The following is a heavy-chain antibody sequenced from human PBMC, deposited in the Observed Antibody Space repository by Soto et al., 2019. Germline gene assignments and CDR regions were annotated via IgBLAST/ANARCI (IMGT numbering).Heavy chain of an antibody. D-gene: IGHD3-10*01. J-gene: IGHJ6*02. CDR3: AAPRDEYGSGVSWFTYGMDI. V-gene: IGHV3-23*01. CDR2: LDGAGGST. Sequence: XESLTLSCLSSGFTFSDFSMTWVRHVPGRGLEWVASLDGAGGSTYYAESVRGRFSISRDNSQNTLFLQMKRLTVDDTAIYYCAAPRDEYGSGVSWFTYGMDIWGQGTTVTSP. CDR1: GFTFSDFS.